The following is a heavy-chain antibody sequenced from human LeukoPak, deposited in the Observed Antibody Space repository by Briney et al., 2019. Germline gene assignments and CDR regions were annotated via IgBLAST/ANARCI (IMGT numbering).Heavy chain of an antibody. Sequence: GGSLRLSCAASGFTFSGYAMSWVRQAPGKGLGWVSAFSGSGGSTYYADSVKGRFTISRDNSKNTLYLQMNSLRAEDTAVYYCARDAVYSSSWYHNWFDPWGQGTLVTVSS. CDR3: ARDAVYSSSWYHNWFDP. J-gene: IGHJ5*02. CDR2: FSGSGGST. CDR1: GFTFSGYA. V-gene: IGHV3-23*01. D-gene: IGHD6-13*01.